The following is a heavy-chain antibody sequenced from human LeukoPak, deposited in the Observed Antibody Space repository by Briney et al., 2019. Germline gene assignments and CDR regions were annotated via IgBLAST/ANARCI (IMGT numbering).Heavy chain of an antibody. CDR1: GFTFSSYG. J-gene: IGHJ6*04. D-gene: IGHD3-10*02. Sequence: GRSLRLSCAASGFTFSSYGMHWVRQAPGKGLEWVAVISYDGSKKYYVDSVKGRFTIFRDNSKNTLYLQMNSLRAEDTAVYYCAELGITMIGGVWGKGTTVTISS. V-gene: IGHV3-30*18. CDR3: AELGITMIGGV. CDR2: ISYDGSKK.